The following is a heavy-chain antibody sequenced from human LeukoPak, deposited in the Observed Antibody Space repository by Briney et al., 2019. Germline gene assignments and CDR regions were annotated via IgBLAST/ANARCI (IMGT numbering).Heavy chain of an antibody. CDR1: GGSISSYY. CDR3: ARAYSGYDRMDRPDAFDI. Sequence: SETLSLTCTVSGGSISSYYWSWIRQPAGKGLEWIGRIYTSGSTNYNPSLKSRVTMSVDTSKNQFSLKLSSVTAADTAVYYCARAYSGYDRMDRPDAFDIWGQGTMVTVSS. D-gene: IGHD5-12*01. V-gene: IGHV4-4*07. J-gene: IGHJ3*02. CDR2: IYTSGST.